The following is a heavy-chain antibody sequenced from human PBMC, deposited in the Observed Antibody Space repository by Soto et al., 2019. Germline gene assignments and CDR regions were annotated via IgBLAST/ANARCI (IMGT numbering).Heavy chain of an antibody. CDR1: GGTFSSYA. V-gene: IGHV1-69*13. Sequence: SVKVSCKASGGTFSSYAISWVRQAPGQGLEWMGGIIPIFGTANYAQKFQGRVTITADGSTSTAYMELSSLRSEDTAVYYCARVGRYSYGDSRYGMDVWGQGTTVTVSS. J-gene: IGHJ6*02. CDR2: IIPIFGTA. CDR3: ARVGRYSYGDSRYGMDV. D-gene: IGHD5-18*01.